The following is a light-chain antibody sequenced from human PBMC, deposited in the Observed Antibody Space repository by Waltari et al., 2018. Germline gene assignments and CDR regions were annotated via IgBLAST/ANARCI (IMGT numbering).Light chain of an antibody. CDR2: DVS. Sequence: QSAQTQPASVSGSPGQSITISCTGTSSDVGGYNYVSWYQQHPGKAPKLMIYDVSNRPSGVSNRFSGPKSGNTASLTISGLQAEDEADYYCSSYTSSSTPYVFGTGTKVTVL. CDR1: SSDVGGYNY. J-gene: IGLJ1*01. V-gene: IGLV2-14*01. CDR3: SSYTSSSTPYV.